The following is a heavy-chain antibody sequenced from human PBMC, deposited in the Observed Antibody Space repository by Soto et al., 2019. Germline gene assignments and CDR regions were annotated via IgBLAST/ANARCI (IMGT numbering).Heavy chain of an antibody. J-gene: IGHJ6*02. CDR1: GGPFSGYY. CDR3: ARGTRAARFYYYYYGMDV. CDR2: INHSGST. D-gene: IGHD6-6*01. Sequence: PSETLSLTCAVYGGPFSGYYWSWIRQPPGKGLEWIGEINHSGSTNYNPSLKSRVTISVDTSKNQFSLKLSSVTAADTAVYYCARGTRAARFYYYYYGMDVWGQGTTVTVSS. V-gene: IGHV4-34*01.